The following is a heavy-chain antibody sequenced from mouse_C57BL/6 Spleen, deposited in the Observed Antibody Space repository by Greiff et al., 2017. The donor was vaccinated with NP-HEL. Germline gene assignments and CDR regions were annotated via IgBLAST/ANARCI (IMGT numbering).Heavy chain of an antibody. D-gene: IGHD1-1*01. V-gene: IGHV1-55*01. CDR1: GYTFTSYW. J-gene: IGHJ2*01. CDR2: IYPGSGST. Sequence: QVQLQQPGAELVKPGASVKMSCKASGYTFTSYWITWVKQRPGQGLEWIGDIYPGSGSTNYNEKFKSKATLTVDTSSSTAYMQLSSLTSEDSAVYYCARDYGSSRGYYFDYWGQGTTLTVSS. CDR3: ARDYGSSRGYYFDY.